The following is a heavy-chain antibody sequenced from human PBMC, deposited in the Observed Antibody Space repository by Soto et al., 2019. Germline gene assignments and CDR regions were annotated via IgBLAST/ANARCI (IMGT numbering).Heavy chain of an antibody. J-gene: IGHJ6*02. CDR1: RFTFSSYG. CDR2: ISYDGSNK. CDR3: AKGLVGYVFGVQDYHYGMDV. V-gene: IGHV3-30*18. Sequence: QVQLVESGGGVVQPGRSLRLSCAASRFTFSSYGMHWVRQAPGKGLEWVAAISYDGSNKNYADSVKGRFTISRDNSKNRLYLQMNGLRGEDTAVYNCAKGLVGYVFGVQDYHYGMDVWGQGTTVTVSS. D-gene: IGHD2-8*02.